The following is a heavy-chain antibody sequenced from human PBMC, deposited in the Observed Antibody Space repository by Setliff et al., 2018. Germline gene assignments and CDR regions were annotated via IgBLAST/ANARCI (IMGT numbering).Heavy chain of an antibody. CDR2: ISAYDGNT. CDR3: AREVLPLVREEAFYI. CDR1: GYTFSNYW. D-gene: IGHD2-2*01. Sequence: PGESLKISCQGSGYTFSNYWIGWVRQAPGQGLEWMGWISAYDGNTKCSQNFQGRVTITRDTSASTAYVELSSLRSEDTAVYYCAREVLPLVREEAFYIWGQGTMVTVSS. J-gene: IGHJ3*02. V-gene: IGHV1-18*01.